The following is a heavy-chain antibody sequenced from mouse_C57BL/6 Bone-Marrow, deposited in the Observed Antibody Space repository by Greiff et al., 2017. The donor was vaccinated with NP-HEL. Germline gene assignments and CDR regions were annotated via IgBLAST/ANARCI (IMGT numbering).Heavy chain of an antibody. D-gene: IGHD1-1*01. CDR3: TGGSSFYWYFDV. CDR2: IRLKSDNYAT. CDR1: GFTFSNYW. J-gene: IGHJ1*03. Sequence: EVMLVESGGGLVQPGGSMKLSCVASGFTFSNYWMNWVRQSPEKGLEWVAQIRLKSDNYATHYAESVKGRFTISRDDSKSSVYLQMNNLRAEDTGIYYCTGGSSFYWYFDVWGTGTTVTVSS. V-gene: IGHV6-3*01.